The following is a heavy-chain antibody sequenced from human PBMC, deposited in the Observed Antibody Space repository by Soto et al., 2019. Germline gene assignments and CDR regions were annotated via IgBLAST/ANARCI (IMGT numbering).Heavy chain of an antibody. Sequence: QMQLVESGGGVVQPGTSLRVSCAASGFTFSDYGIHWVRQAPGKGLEWVAVVSYDGGIKLYADSVRDRFAISRDNSKNTLYLQMNSLGPDDTAVYYCAKLPWGFNYYDRSEYRATDNDAFDIWGQGTMVTVSS. CDR1: GFTFSDYG. V-gene: IGHV3-30*18. CDR2: VSYDGGIK. CDR3: AKLPWGFNYYDRSEYRATDNDAFDI. D-gene: IGHD3-22*01. J-gene: IGHJ3*02.